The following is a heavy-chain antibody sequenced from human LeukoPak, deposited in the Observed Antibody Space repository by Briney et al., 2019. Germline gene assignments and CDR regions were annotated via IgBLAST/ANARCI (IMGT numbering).Heavy chain of an antibody. V-gene: IGHV1-69*05. CDR1: GGTFSSYA. CDR2: IIPIFGTA. Sequence: SVKVSCKASGGTFSSYAISWVRQAPGQGLEWMGRIIPIFGTANYAQKFQGRVTITTDDSTSTAYLELNSLRSEDTAVYYCARLYDILTGQESGDYWGQGTLVTVSS. J-gene: IGHJ4*02. CDR3: ARLYDILTGQESGDY. D-gene: IGHD3-9*01.